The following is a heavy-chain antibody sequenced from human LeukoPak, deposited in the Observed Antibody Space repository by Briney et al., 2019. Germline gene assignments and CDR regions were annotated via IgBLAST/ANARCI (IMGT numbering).Heavy chain of an antibody. J-gene: IGHJ4*02. CDR1: GFTFSAHC. CDR2: ISASGDAT. Sequence: GGSLRLSCAASGFTFSAHCMTWVRQAPGKGLEWVSGISASGDATFYADSVKSRFTISRDNSKNTVDLQMNSLRAEDTAVYYCAKWRGYVDSWGQGTLVTVSS. D-gene: IGHD3-3*01. CDR3: AKWRGYVDS. V-gene: IGHV3-23*01.